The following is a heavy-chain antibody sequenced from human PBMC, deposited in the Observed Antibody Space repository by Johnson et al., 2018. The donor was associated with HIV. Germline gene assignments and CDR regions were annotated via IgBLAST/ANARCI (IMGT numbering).Heavy chain of an antibody. Sequence: VQLVESGGGVVRPGGSLRLSCAASGFTFDDYGMSWVRQDPGKGLEWVSGINWNGGSTGYADSVKGRFTISRDNAKNSLYLQWNSLRAEDTALYYCARVHPISSGWYMGAFEIWGQGTMVTVSS. J-gene: IGHJ3*02. D-gene: IGHD6-19*01. V-gene: IGHV3-20*04. CDR3: ARVHPISSGWYMGAFEI. CDR1: GFTFDDYG. CDR2: INWNGGST.